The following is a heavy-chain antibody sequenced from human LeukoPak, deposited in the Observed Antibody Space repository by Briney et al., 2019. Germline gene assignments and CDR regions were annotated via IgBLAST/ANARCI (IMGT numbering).Heavy chain of an antibody. CDR2: IWYDGSNK. CDR1: GFTFSNYG. Sequence: PGGSLRLSCAASGFTFSNYGMHWVRQAPGKGLEWVAVIWYDGSNKNYVDSVKDRFAISRDNYKDTLFLQTNSLRAEDTAVYYCARDLGTSSGPEYWGQGTLVTVSS. J-gene: IGHJ4*02. V-gene: IGHV3-33*01. CDR3: ARDLGTSSGPEY. D-gene: IGHD6-19*01.